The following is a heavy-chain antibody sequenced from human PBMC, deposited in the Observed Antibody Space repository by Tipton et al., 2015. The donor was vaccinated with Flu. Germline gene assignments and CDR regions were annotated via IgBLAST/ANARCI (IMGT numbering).Heavy chain of an antibody. CDR2: IYHSGST. V-gene: IGHV4-4*02. J-gene: IGHJ4*02. CDR1: GGSISSSNW. Sequence: TLSLTCAVSGGSISSSNWWSWVRQPPGKGLEWIGEIYHSGSTNYNPSLKSRVTISVGKSKNQFSLKLSSVTAADTAVYYCASWLSSSWYSSYFDYWGQGTLVTVSS. D-gene: IGHD6-13*01. CDR3: ASWLSSSWYSSYFDY.